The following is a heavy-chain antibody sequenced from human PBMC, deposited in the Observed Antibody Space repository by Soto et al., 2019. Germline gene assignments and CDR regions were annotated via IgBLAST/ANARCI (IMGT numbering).Heavy chain of an antibody. D-gene: IGHD3-16*02. Sequence: SGPTPVNPTQTLTLTCTFSGLSHSTKTVGVAWIRQPPGEALEWLAVIYWDDDKRYSPSLRSRLTVTKDTSRNQVVLTMANMEPLDTATYYCAHLMITFGGVVADDAFDIWGQGTLVTVSS. CDR2: IYWDDDK. CDR3: AHLMITFGGVVADDAFDI. CDR1: GLSHSTKTVG. V-gene: IGHV2-5*02. J-gene: IGHJ3*02.